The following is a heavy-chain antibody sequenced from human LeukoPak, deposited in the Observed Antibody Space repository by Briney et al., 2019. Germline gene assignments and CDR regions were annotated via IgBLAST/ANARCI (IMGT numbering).Heavy chain of an antibody. D-gene: IGHD3-22*01. J-gene: IGHJ4*02. CDR1: GFTFGDYG. V-gene: IGHV3-49*04. CDR2: IRSKPYGGTT. CDR3: TRGDYYDSSGYSLLVDY. Sequence: GRSLRLSCTASGFTFGDYGMSWVRQAAGEGLEWVGFIRSKPYGGTTEYAASVKGRFTISRDDSESIAYLQMNSLKTEDTAVYYCTRGDYYDSSGYSLLVDYWGQGTLVTVSS.